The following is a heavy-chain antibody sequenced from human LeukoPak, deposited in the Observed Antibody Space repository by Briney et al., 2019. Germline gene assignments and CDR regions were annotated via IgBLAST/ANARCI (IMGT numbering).Heavy chain of an antibody. J-gene: IGHJ4*02. CDR3: ARVWSSGYTKDY. Sequence: GGSLRLSCAASGFTFSGYSIDWVRQAPGKGLEWLSYISSSSSTICYADSVKGRFTISRDNAKNSVYLQMNSLRDEDTAVYYCARVWSSGYTKDYWGQGTLVTVSS. CDR1: GFTFSGYS. CDR2: ISSSSSTI. D-gene: IGHD3-22*01. V-gene: IGHV3-48*02.